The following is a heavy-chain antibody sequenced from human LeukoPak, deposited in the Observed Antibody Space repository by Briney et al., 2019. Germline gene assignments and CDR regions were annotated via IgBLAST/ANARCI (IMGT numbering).Heavy chain of an antibody. Sequence: SETLSLTCTVSGGSISSGDYYWRWIRQPPGRGLEWIVYIYYSGSTYYNPSRKSRVTISVDTSKNQFSLKLSSVTAADTAVYYCARGGGYSYGTFDYWGQGTLVTVSS. CDR3: ARGGGYSYGTFDY. V-gene: IGHV4-30-4*01. CDR1: GGSISSGDYY. D-gene: IGHD5-18*01. J-gene: IGHJ4*02. CDR2: IYYSGST.